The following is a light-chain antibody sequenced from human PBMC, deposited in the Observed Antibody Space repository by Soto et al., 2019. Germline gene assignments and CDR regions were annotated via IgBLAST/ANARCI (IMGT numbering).Light chain of an antibody. CDR2: DAS. CDR1: QTVSGSY. CDR3: QHYGSSSGWT. Sequence: ENVLTHSPGTLSLSPCERATLSFSASQTVSGSYVAWYQQKPGQAPRLLIYDASSRATGIPDRFSGSGSGTDFALTISRLEPEDFAVYYCQHYGSSSGWTFGQGTKVDIK. V-gene: IGKV3-20*01. J-gene: IGKJ1*01.